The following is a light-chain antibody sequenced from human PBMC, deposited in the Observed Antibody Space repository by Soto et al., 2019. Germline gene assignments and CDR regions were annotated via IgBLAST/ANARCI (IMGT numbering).Light chain of an antibody. V-gene: IGKV3-20*01. J-gene: IGKJ1*01. CDR2: GAS. CDR3: QFGTMVWT. Sequence: EIVLTQSPGTLSLSPGERATLSCRASQSVSDMYLAWYQQKPGQAPRLLIYGASRRATGIPDRFSGSGAGKGLTLTIRRLEVEDFARYYCQFGTMVWTFGQGTKVEI. CDR1: QSVSDMY.